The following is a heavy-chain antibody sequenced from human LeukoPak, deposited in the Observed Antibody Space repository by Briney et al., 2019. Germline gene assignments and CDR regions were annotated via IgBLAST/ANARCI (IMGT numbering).Heavy chain of an antibody. CDR1: GGSISSSSYF. D-gene: IGHD6-19*01. CDR3: ARRGYSSGWYYFDY. V-gene: IGHV4-39*01. Sequence: SETLSLTCTVSGGSISSSSYFWGWIRQPPGKGLEWIGSICYSGSTYYSPSLKSRVTISVDTSKNQFSLKLSSVTAADTAVYYCARRGYSSGWYYFDYWGQGTLVTVSS. J-gene: IGHJ4*02. CDR2: ICYSGST.